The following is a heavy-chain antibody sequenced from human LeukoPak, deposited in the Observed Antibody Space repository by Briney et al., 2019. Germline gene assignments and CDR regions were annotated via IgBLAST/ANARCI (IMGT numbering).Heavy chain of an antibody. CDR3: ARSHTYYDILTTNNWFDP. J-gene: IGHJ5*02. V-gene: IGHV1-8*01. D-gene: IGHD3-9*01. CDR2: MNPNSGNT. CDR1: GYTFTSYD. Sequence: ASVKVSCKASGYTFTSYDINWVRQATGQGLEWMGWMNPNSGNTGYAQKLQGRVTMTRNTSISTAYMELSSLRSEDTAVYYCARSHTYYDILTTNNWFDPWGQGTLVTVSS.